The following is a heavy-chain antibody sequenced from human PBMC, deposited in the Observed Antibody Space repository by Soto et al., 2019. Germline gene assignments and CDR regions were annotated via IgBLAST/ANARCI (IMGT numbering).Heavy chain of an antibody. CDR3: ARDPSSFLGRVYGMDV. CDR1: GYSFTGHY. Sequence: GASVKVSCKASGYSFTGHYMPWVRRAPGRGLEWMVCVNLNTGGTDYAQEFQGRVTMTTATSIRTVYLEVTGLKFDDTAIYYCARDPSSFLGRVYGMDVWGQGTAVTVSS. CDR2: VNLNTGGT. V-gene: IGHV1-2*02. J-gene: IGHJ6*02.